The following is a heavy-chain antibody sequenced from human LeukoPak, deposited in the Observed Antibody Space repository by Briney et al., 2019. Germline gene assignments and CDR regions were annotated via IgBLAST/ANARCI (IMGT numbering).Heavy chain of an antibody. CDR1: GFTFISYS. CDR3: ARYYYDSSGYYYFDY. V-gene: IGHV3-21*01. J-gene: IGHJ4*02. Sequence: GALRLSCAASGFTFISYSMNWVRQAPGKGLEWVSSISSSSSYIYYADSVKGRFTISRDNAKNSLYLQMNSLRAEDTAVYYCARYYYDSSGYYYFDYWGQGTLVTVSS. CDR2: ISSSSSYI. D-gene: IGHD3-22*01.